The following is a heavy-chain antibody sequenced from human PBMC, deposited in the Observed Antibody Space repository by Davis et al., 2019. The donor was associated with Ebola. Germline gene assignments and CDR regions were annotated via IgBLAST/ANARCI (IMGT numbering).Heavy chain of an antibody. V-gene: IGHV4-34*01. CDR2: INHSGST. D-gene: IGHD2-2*01. Sequence: PSETLSLTCAVYGGSFSGYYWSWIRQPPGKGLEWIGEINHSGSTNYNPSLKSRVTISVDTSKNQFSLKLSSVTAADTAVYYCARVGFGDIVVVPANYYYMDVWGKGTTVTVSS. J-gene: IGHJ6*03. CDR1: GGSFSGYY. CDR3: ARVGFGDIVVVPANYYYMDV.